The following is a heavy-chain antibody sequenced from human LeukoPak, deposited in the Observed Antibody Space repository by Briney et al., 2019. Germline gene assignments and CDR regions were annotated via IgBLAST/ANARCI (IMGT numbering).Heavy chain of an antibody. CDR3: ASSAMVRGVDY. CDR1: GGSISCGDYY. J-gene: IGHJ4*02. CDR2: INHSGST. D-gene: IGHD3-10*01. Sequence: SQTLSLTCTVSGGSISCGDYYWSWIRQPPGKGLEWIGEINHSGSTNYNPSLKSRVTISVDTSKNQFSLKLNSVTAADTAVYYCASSAMVRGVDYWGQGTLVTVSS. V-gene: IGHV4-30-4*01.